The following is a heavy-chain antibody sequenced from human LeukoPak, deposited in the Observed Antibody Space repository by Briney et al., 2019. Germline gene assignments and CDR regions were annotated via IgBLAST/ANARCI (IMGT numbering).Heavy chain of an antibody. CDR2: IRYDGSNK. CDR3: AKYSGTYSHYFHH. J-gene: IGHJ1*01. V-gene: IGHV3-30*02. Sequence: PGGSLRLSCAASGFTFSSYGMHWVRQAPGKGLEWVAFIRYDGSNKYYADSVKGRFTISRDNSKNSLYLQMNSLRTEDTALFYCAKYSGTYSHYFHHWGQGTLVTVSS. D-gene: IGHD1-26*01. CDR1: GFTFSSYG.